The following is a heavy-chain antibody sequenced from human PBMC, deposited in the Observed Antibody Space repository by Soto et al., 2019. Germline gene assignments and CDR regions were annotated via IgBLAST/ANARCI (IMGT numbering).Heavy chain of an antibody. CDR3: ARHLRAAGKDYYYYYGMDA. D-gene: IGHD6-13*01. Sequence: SETLSLTCTVSGGSINSSSHYWGWIRQPPGKRLEWIGNIYYTGTTYYNPSLKSRVTISVDTTKNQFSLKVSSVTASDTAVFYCARHLRAAGKDYYYYYGMDAWGQGTTVTVSS. CDR2: IYYTGTT. CDR1: GGSINSSSHY. J-gene: IGHJ6*02. V-gene: IGHV4-39*01.